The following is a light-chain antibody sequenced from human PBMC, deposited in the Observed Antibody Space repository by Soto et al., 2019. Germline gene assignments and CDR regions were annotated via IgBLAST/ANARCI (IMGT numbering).Light chain of an antibody. CDR1: RNDIGDYSF. CDR2: EVS. CDR3: SSYTGSNTYV. Sequence: QSVLTQPASVSGSPGQSITISCTGTRNDIGDYSFVSWYQQHPGKVPKLLTYEVSDRPSGVSSRFSGSKSGNTASLTISGLQAEDEAHYYCSSYTGSNTYVFGGGTKVTVL. J-gene: IGLJ1*01. V-gene: IGLV2-14*03.